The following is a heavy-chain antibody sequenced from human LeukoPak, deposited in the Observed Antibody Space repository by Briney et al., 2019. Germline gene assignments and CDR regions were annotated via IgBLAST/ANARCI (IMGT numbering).Heavy chain of an antibody. J-gene: IGHJ4*02. Sequence: PSETLSLTCTVSGGSISSSSYYWGWIRQPPGKGLEWIGSIYHSGSTYYNPSLKSRVTISVDTSKNQFSLKLSSVTAADTAVYYCARTYYYDSSGYLFDYWGQGTLVTVSS. CDR1: GGSISSSSYY. V-gene: IGHV4-39*07. CDR2: IYHSGST. CDR3: ARTYYYDSSGYLFDY. D-gene: IGHD3-22*01.